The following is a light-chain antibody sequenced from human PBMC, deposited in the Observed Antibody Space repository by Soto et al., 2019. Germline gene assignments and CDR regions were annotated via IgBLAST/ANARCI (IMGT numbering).Light chain of an antibody. J-gene: IGKJ2*01. Sequence: DIQMTQSPSSLSASVGDRVTITCRASHSINTYLNWYQQKPGKAPKVLIYDASRLQSGVPSRFSGSGSGTEFTLTISSLQPEDFATYYCQQSYSACTVGQGTKVDIK. V-gene: IGKV1-39*01. CDR2: DAS. CDR3: QQSYSACT. CDR1: HSINTY.